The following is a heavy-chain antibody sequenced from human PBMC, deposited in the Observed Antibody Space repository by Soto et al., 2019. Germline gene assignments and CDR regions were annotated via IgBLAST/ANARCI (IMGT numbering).Heavy chain of an antibody. CDR2: IYPGDSDT. Sequence: GESLKISCKGSGYSFANHWIGCVRQMPGKGLEWMGIIYPGDSDTRYSPSFQGQVTISADKSISTAYLRWSSLRASDTAIYYCARLEYGYRSYFEFWGQGAMVTVS. CDR1: GYSFANHW. CDR3: ARLEYGYRSYFEF. J-gene: IGHJ4*02. V-gene: IGHV5-51*01. D-gene: IGHD5-18*01.